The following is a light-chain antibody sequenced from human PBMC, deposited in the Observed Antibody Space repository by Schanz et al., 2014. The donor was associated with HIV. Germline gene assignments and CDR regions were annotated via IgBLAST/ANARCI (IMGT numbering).Light chain of an antibody. CDR1: SSNVGGYDY. CDR3: CSYTGSGTLV. J-gene: IGLJ2*01. CDR2: EGT. Sequence: QSVLTQPASVSGSPGQSITISCTGTSSNVGGYDYPSWYQQHPGKAPKLIIYEGTKRPSGISNRFSGSKSGYTASLTISGLQADDEADYYCCSYTGSGTLVFGGGTKLTVL. V-gene: IGLV2-23*01.